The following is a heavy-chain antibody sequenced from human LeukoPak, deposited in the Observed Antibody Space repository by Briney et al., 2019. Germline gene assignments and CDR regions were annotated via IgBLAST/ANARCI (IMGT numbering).Heavy chain of an antibody. CDR1: GYTFTGYY. J-gene: IGHJ5*02. V-gene: IGHV1-3*03. D-gene: IGHD3-22*01. Sequence: GASVKVSCKASGYTFTGYYMHWVRQAPGQRLEWMGWINAGNGNTKYSQEFQGRVTITRDTSASTAYMELSSLRSEDMAVYYCARDYYDSSGYYDRLNWFDPWGQGTLVTVSS. CDR2: INAGNGNT. CDR3: ARDYYDSSGYYDRLNWFDP.